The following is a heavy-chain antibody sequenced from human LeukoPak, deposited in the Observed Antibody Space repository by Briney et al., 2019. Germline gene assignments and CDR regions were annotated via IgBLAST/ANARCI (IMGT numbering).Heavy chain of an antibody. Sequence: GGSLRLSCAASGFTFSSYAMHWVRQAPGKGLEWVAVISYDGSNKYYADSVKGRFTISRDNSKNTLYLQMNSLRAEDTAVYYCAKDARWYYDSSGAHKSYWGQGTLVTVSS. V-gene: IGHV3-30-3*01. CDR3: AKDARWYYDSSGAHKSY. J-gene: IGHJ4*02. CDR1: GFTFSSYA. D-gene: IGHD3-22*01. CDR2: ISYDGSNK.